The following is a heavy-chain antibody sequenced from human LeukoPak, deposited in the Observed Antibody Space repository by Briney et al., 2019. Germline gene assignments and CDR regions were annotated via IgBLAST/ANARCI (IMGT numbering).Heavy chain of an antibody. V-gene: IGHV3-33*06. CDR3: AKDRGYGDYEAFDI. D-gene: IGHD4-17*01. CDR2: IWYDGSNE. CDR1: GFTFSNYA. J-gene: IGHJ3*02. Sequence: GGSLRLSCAASGFTFSNYAMHWVRQAPGKGLEWVAVIWYDGSNEYYADSVKGRLTISGDNSKNTLYLQMNSLRADDTAVYYCAKDRGYGDYEAFDIWGQGTMVTVSS.